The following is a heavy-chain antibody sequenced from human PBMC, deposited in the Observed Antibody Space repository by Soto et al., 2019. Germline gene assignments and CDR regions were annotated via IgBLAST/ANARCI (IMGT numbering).Heavy chain of an antibody. CDR2: ISYDGSTK. V-gene: IGHV3-30*18. Sequence: QVQLVESGGGVVQPGRSLRLSCAATRFTFSSYGVHWVRQAPGKGLEWVAVISYDGSTKYYADSVKGRFTISRDNSKNTLYLQMNSLRAEGTAVYYCAKSRGSGNNGMDVWGQGTTVTVSS. CDR1: RFTFSSYG. CDR3: AKSRGSGNNGMDV. D-gene: IGHD3-10*01. J-gene: IGHJ6*02.